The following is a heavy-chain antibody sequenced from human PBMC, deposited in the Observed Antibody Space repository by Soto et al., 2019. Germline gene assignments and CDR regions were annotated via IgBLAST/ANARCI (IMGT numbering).Heavy chain of an antibody. CDR2: ITGSGRDA. CDR3: AKNGLDNSPSAIDS. Sequence: GGSLRLSCAASGFTFRNNVLSWVRQAPGKGLDWVSGITGSGRDAYYADSVKGRFTISRDNSKNMVFLQMNSLRAEDTALYYCAKNGLDNSPSAIDSWGPGTLVTVSS. J-gene: IGHJ4*02. V-gene: IGHV3-23*01. D-gene: IGHD2-8*01. CDR1: GFTFRNNV.